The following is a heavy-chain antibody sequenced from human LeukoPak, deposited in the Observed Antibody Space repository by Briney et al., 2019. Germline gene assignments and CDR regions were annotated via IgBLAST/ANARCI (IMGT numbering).Heavy chain of an antibody. Sequence: GGSLRLSCAASGFTFSSNYMSWVRQAPGKGLEWVSVIYSGGSTYYADSVKGRFTISRDNSKNTLYLQMNSLRAEDTAVYYCARDNPPLWFGESTHGSDYWGQGTLVTVSS. CDR2: IYSGGST. V-gene: IGHV3-53*01. D-gene: IGHD3-10*01. CDR1: GFTFSSNY. J-gene: IGHJ4*02. CDR3: ARDNPPLWFGESTHGSDY.